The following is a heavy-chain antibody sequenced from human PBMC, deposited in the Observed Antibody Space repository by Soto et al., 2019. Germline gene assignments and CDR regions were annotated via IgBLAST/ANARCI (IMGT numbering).Heavy chain of an antibody. V-gene: IGHV1-18*01. Sequence: VASVKVSCKASGYTFTSYGISWVRQAPGQGLEWMGWISAYNGNTNYAQKLQGRVTMTTDTSTSTAYMELRSLRSDDTVVYYCARAYYDFWSGYGYNWFDPWGQGTLVTVSS. CDR2: ISAYNGNT. CDR1: GYTFTSYG. J-gene: IGHJ5*02. D-gene: IGHD3-3*01. CDR3: ARAYYDFWSGYGYNWFDP.